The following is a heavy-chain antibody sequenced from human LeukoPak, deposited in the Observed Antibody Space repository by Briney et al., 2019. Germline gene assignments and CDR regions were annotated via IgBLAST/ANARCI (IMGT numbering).Heavy chain of an antibody. CDR3: ARVTAMVAEDAFDI. V-gene: IGHV3-30*02. D-gene: IGHD5-18*01. CDR2: IRYDGSNK. CDR1: GFTFSSYG. J-gene: IGHJ3*02. Sequence: GGSLRLSCAASGFTFSSYGMHWVRQAPGKGLEWVAFIRYDGSNKYYADSVKGRFTISRDNSKNTLYLQMNSLRAEHTAVYYCARVTAMVAEDAFDIWGQGTMVTVSS.